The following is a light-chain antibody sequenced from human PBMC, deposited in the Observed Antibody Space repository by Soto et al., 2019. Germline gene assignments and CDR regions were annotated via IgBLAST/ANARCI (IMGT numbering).Light chain of an antibody. CDR1: QTITSN. CDR3: QHYGGMWT. J-gene: IGKJ1*01. V-gene: IGKV3-20*01. Sequence: EMVLTQSPGTLSLSPGERATLSCRASQTITSNLAWYQQKPGQAPRLLIYGASNRATGIPDRFSGGGSGTDFSLTISRLDPEDFASYCCQHYGGMWTFGQGTKVDIK. CDR2: GAS.